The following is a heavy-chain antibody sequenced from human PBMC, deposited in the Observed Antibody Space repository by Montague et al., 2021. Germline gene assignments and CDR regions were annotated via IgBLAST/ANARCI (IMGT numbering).Heavy chain of an antibody. CDR1: GGSVTGYD. J-gene: IGHJ4*01. Sequence: SETLSLTCSVSGGSVTGYDWSWIRQPPGKGLEWIGYMRSSGSPNYNPSFKSRLAISIDRSRNQFPLELSFVTAADTAIYFCGRDYWGSIDYWGHGILVTVSS. CDR3: GRDYWGSIDY. V-gene: IGHV4-59*02. D-gene: IGHD7-27*01. CDR2: MRSSGSP.